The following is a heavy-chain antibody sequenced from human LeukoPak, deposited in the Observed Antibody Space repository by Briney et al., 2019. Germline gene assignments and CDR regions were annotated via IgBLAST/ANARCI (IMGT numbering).Heavy chain of an antibody. J-gene: IGHJ4*02. CDR3: AKERAAVAGTR. D-gene: IGHD6-19*01. CDR1: GFSVSNNY. V-gene: IGHV3-53*01. Sequence: PGGSLRLSCAASGFSVSNNYMSRVRQAPGKGLEWVSVIYSGGNTDYAVSVKGRFAISRDNSKNTLYLQMNSLRAEDTAVYYCAKERAAVAGTRWGQGTLVTVSS. CDR2: IYSGGNT.